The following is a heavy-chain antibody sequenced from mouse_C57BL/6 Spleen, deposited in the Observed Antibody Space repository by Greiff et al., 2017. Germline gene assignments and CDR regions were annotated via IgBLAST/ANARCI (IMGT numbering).Heavy chain of an antibody. J-gene: IGHJ4*01. V-gene: IGHV5-17*01. CDR3: ERPTTVIAKDAMDY. CDR2: ISSGRSTL. Sequence: EVQLVESGGGLVKPGGSLKLSCAASGFTFSDYGMHWVRQAPEKGLEWVAYISSGRSTLYYADTVKGRFTISRDNAKNTLFLQMTSLRSEDTAMYYCERPTTVIAKDAMDYWGQGTSVTVSS. D-gene: IGHD1-1*01. CDR1: GFTFSDYG.